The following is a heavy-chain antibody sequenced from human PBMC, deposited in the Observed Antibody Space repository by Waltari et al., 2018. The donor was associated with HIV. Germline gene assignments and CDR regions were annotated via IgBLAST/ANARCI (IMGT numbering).Heavy chain of an antibody. J-gene: IGHJ5*02. V-gene: IGHV4-39*01. D-gene: IGHD2-15*01. CDR1: GGSISSSSYY. Sequence: QLQLQESGPGLVKPSETLSLTCTVSGGSISSSSYYWGWIRQPPGKGLEWIGSIYYSGSTYYNPSLKSRVTISVDTSKNQFSLKLSSVTAADTAVYYCARRVSSRRTVVHNWFDPWGQGTLVTVSS. CDR3: ARRVSSRRTVVHNWFDP. CDR2: IYYSGST.